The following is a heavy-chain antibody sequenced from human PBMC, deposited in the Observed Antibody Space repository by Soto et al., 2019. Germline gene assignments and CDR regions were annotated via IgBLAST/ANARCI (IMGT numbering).Heavy chain of an antibody. CDR2: IYYSGST. V-gene: IGHV4-39*01. J-gene: IGHJ4*02. CDR1: GCSISSSSYY. D-gene: IGHD6-13*01. Sequence: SETLSLTCTVSGCSISSSSYYWGWIRQPPGKGLEWIGSIYYSGSTYYNPSLKSRVTISVDTSKNQFSLKLSSVTAADTAVYYCARSSGRRQLYFDYWGQGTLVTVSS. CDR3: ARSSGRRQLYFDY.